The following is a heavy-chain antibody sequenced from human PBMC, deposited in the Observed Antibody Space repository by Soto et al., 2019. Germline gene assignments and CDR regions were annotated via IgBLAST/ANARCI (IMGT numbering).Heavy chain of an antibody. D-gene: IGHD4-4*01. J-gene: IGHJ4*02. CDR1: VGTFSSYA. CDR3: ARMGYSNWFDY. Sequence: QVQLVQSGAEVKKPVSSVKVSCKASVGTFSSYAISWVRQAPGQGLEWMGGIIPIFGTANYAQKFQGRVTITADESTSTAYMELSSLRAEDTAGYYCARMGYSNWFDYWGQGTLVTVSS. CDR2: IIPIFGTA. V-gene: IGHV1-69*01.